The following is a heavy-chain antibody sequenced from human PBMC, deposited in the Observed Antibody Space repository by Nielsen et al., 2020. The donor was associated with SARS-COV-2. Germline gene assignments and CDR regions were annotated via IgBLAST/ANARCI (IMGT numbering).Heavy chain of an antibody. Sequence: GESLKISCAASGFTVSSNYMSWVHQAPGKGLEWVSVIYSGGSTYYADSVKGRFTISRDNSKNTLYLQMNSLRAEDTARYYCARGFTGVVILPFEYWGQGTPVTVSS. CDR2: IYSGGST. V-gene: IGHV3-53*01. CDR3: ARGFTGVVILPFEY. J-gene: IGHJ4*02. CDR1: GFTVSSNY. D-gene: IGHD3-3*01.